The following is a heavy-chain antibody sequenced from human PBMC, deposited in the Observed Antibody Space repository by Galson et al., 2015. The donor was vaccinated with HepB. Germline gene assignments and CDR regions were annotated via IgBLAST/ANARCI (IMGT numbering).Heavy chain of an antibody. CDR3: TRGFPYYNNELNDY. Sequence: SLRLSCAASGFTFSYYAMSWVRQPPGRGLEWISSISSGGSYIYYAASVKGRFTISRDNARNSLFLQLNSLRAEDTAVYYRTRGFPYYNNELNDYWGQGTLVTVSS. CDR2: ISSGGSYI. CDR1: GFTFSYYA. D-gene: IGHD3-22*01. J-gene: IGHJ4*02. V-gene: IGHV3-21*01.